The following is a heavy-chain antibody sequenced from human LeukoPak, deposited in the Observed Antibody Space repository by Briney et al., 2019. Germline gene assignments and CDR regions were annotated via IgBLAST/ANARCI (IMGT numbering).Heavy chain of an antibody. Sequence: SETLSLTCTVSGGSISSYYWSWIRQPAGKGLEWIGRIYTSGSTNYNPSLKSRVTISVDTSKNQFSLKLSSVTAADTAVYYCARADSGSYYYYYYMDVWGKGTTVTVSS. CDR1: GGSISSYY. CDR3: ARADSGSYYYYYYMDV. D-gene: IGHD1-26*01. V-gene: IGHV4-4*07. J-gene: IGHJ6*03. CDR2: IYTSGST.